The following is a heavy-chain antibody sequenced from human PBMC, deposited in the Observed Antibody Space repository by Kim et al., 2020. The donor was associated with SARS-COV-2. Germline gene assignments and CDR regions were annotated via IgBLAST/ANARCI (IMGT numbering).Heavy chain of an antibody. D-gene: IGHD2-2*01. CDR2: IYYSGST. V-gene: IGHV4-59*13. CDR1: GGSISSYY. CDR3: ARDFVRYCSSTSCYDGYYYYGMDV. J-gene: IGHJ6*02. Sequence: SETLSLTCTVSGGSISSYYWSWIRQPPGKGLEWIGYIYYSGSTNYNPSLKSRVTISVDTSKNQFSLKLSTVTAADTAVYYCARDFVRYCSSTSCYDGYYYYGMDVWGQGTTVTVSS.